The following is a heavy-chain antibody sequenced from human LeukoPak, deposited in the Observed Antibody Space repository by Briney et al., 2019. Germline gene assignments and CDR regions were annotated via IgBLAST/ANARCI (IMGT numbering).Heavy chain of an antibody. D-gene: IGHD3-22*01. CDR1: GFTVSSNY. Sequence: PGGSLRLSCAASGFTVSSNYMSWIRQPPGKGLEWIGSIYYSGSTYYNPSLKSRVTISVDTSKNQFSLKLSSVTAADTAVYYCARDLAMIAHAFDYWGQGTLVTVSS. CDR2: IYYSGST. V-gene: IGHV4-39*07. CDR3: ARDLAMIAHAFDY. J-gene: IGHJ4*02.